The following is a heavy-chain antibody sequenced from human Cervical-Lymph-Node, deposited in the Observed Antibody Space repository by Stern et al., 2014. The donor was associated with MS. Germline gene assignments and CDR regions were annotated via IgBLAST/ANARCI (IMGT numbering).Heavy chain of an antibody. CDR3: ARGGDYYGDSAY. CDR2: ISATSSYI. Sequence: EMQLVESGGGLVKPGGSLSLSCAASGFTFRDYGMNWVRQAPGKGLEWVSSISATSSYIYYADSVRGRFTISRDNAKNSLYLQMNSLRAEDTAMYYCARGGDYYGDSAYWGQGAPVTFSS. J-gene: IGHJ4*02. D-gene: IGHD3-10*01. CDR1: GFTFRDYG. V-gene: IGHV3-21*01.